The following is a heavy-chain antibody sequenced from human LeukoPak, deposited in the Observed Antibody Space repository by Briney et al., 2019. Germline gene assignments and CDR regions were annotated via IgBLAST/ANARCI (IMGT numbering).Heavy chain of an antibody. CDR1: GFTFGKYW. CDR3: ARDQYDTWSRRGNFDS. V-gene: IGHV3-7*03. Sequence: GGSLRLSCVASGFTFGKYWMSWVRQAPGKGLEWVANIKLGGSEKNYVDSVKGRFTISRDNTKNSLYLQMNSLRVEDTAVFYCARDQYDTWSRRGNFDSWGQGTLVIVSS. CDR2: IKLGGSEK. J-gene: IGHJ4*02. D-gene: IGHD3-3*01.